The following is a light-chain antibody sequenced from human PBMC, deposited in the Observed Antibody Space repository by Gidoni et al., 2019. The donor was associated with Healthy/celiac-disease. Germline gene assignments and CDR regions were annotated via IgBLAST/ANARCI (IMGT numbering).Light chain of an antibody. J-gene: IGKJ2*01. Sequence: DVVMTQSPISLPVTLGQPASIYCRSSQSLVYSDGNTYLNWSQMSPGQSPRRLISTVSNRDSVFPDIFSGIVSGTVFTLKFSRVEAEDFVFYYCMQGTHWYTFGQGTKLEIQ. CDR1: QSLVYSDGNTY. CDR2: TVS. CDR3: MQGTHWYT. V-gene: IGKV2-30*01.